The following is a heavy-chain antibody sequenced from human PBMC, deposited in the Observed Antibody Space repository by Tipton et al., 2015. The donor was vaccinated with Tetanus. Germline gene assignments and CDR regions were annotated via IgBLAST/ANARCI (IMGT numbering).Heavy chain of an antibody. CDR1: GVSVMSGEYF. CDR3: ARVPPLAAAGITSD. Sequence: TLSLTCTVSGVSVMSGEYFWSWVRHLPGKGLEAIGNTQFSGGTYYDPSLKSRVTISVDTSKNQFSLKLSSVTAADTAVYYCARVPPLAAAGITSDWGQGTLVTVSS. J-gene: IGHJ4*02. D-gene: IGHD6-13*01. CDR2: TQFSGGT. V-gene: IGHV4-30-4*08.